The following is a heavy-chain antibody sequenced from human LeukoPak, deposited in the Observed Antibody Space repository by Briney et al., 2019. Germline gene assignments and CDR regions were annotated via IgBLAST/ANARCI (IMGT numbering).Heavy chain of an antibody. CDR1: GFTFSSYE. CDR3: AGLGGTVTWDY. CDR2: IYTSGRTP. D-gene: IGHD4-17*01. Sequence: GGSLRLSCAASGFTFSSYEMNWVRQAPGKGLEWVSYIYTSGRTPNYADSVKGRFTISRDNTKKSVYLQMNGLRVEDTAVYYCAGLGGTVTWDYWGQGTLVTVSS. V-gene: IGHV3-48*03. J-gene: IGHJ4*02.